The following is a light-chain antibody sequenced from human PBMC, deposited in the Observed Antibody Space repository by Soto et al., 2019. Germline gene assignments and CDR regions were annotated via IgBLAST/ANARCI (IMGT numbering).Light chain of an antibody. CDR2: GPS. Sequence: EVVFTQSPATLSVSPGERATLSCRASERIXTSFVWYKQKPGQAPRLLIXGPSNRATGIPARFSGSGSGKDFTLTIISIEPADFAAYYCQQRRNWPTWTFGQGTKVDIK. J-gene: IGKJ1*01. V-gene: IGKV3-11*01. CDR3: QQRRNWPTWT. CDR1: ERIXTS.